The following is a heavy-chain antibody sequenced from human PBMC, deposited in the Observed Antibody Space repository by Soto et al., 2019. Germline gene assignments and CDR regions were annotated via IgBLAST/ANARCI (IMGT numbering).Heavy chain of an antibody. CDR2: IIPISGTA. CDR3: ARSQGSSTSLEIYYYYYYGMDV. J-gene: IGHJ6*02. Sequence: QVQLVQSWAEVKKPGSSVKVSCKASGGTFSSYAISWVRQAPGQGLEWMGGIIPISGTANYAQKFQGRVTITADESTRTAYMERSSLRAEDTAVYYCARSQGSSTSLEIYYYYYYGMDVWVQGTTVTVSS. CDR1: GGTFSSYA. V-gene: IGHV1-69*01. D-gene: IGHD2-2*01.